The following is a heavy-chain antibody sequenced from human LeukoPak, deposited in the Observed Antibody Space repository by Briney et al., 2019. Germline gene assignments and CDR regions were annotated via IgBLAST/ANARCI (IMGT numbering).Heavy chain of an antibody. Sequence: SETLSLTCTVSGGSISSYYWSWIRQPAGKGLEWIGRIYTSGSTNYNPSLKSRVTMSVDTSKNQFSLKLSSVTAADTAVYYCAGQSAVLEWLSRTYYYGMDVWGQGTTVTVSS. J-gene: IGHJ6*02. D-gene: IGHD3-3*01. CDR1: GGSISSYY. V-gene: IGHV4-4*07. CDR2: IYTSGST. CDR3: AGQSAVLEWLSRTYYYGMDV.